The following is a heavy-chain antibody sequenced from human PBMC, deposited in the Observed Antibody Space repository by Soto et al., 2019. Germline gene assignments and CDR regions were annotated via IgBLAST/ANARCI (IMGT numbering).Heavy chain of an antibody. CDR2: IIPIFGTA. J-gene: IGHJ4*02. D-gene: IGHD6-19*01. V-gene: IGHV1-69*06. CDR1: GGTFSSYA. Sequence: ASVKVSCKACGGTFSSYAISCVRQAPGQGLEWMGGIIPIFGTANYAQKFQGRVTITADKSTSTAYMELSSLRSEDTAVYYCARLAVAGYYWGQGTLVTVSS. CDR3: ARLAVAGYY.